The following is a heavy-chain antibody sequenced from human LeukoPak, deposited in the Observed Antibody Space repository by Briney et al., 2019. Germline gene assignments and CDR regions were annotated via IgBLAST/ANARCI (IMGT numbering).Heavy chain of an antibody. V-gene: IGHV1-46*01. D-gene: IGHD5-24*01. CDR3: ARGGEMATVPHLYYFAY. J-gene: IGHJ4*02. CDR1: GGTFSSYA. CDR2: INPSGGST. Sequence: ASVKVSCKASGGTFSSYAISWVRQAPGQGLEWMGIINPSGGSTTYAQNFQGRVTMTRDTSTSTVYMELSSLRSEDTAVYYCARGGEMATVPHLYYFAYWGQGTLVTVSS.